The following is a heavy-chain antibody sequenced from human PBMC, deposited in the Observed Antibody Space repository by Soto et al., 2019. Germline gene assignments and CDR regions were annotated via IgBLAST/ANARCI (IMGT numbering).Heavy chain of an antibody. CDR2: INAGNGDT. V-gene: IGHV1-3*01. CDR3: ARGPPRNWFDP. Sequence: ASVKVSCKASGYTFTTYTMHWVRQAPGQRLEWMRWINAGNGDTKYSQKFQGRVTITRDTSASTAYMELSSLRSEDTAIYYCARGPPRNWFDPWGQGTPVTVSS. CDR1: GYTFTTYT. J-gene: IGHJ5*02.